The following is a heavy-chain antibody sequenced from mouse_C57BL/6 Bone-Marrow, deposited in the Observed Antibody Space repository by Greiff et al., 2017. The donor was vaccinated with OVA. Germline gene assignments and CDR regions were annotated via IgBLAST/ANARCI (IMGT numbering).Heavy chain of an antibody. D-gene: IGHD1-1*01. CDR3: ARHGSSYWDLDD. CDR2: LYPGSGST. CDR1: GYTFTSYW. V-gene: IGHV1-55*01. Sequence: QVQLQQPGAELVKPGASVKMSCKASGYTFTSYWITWVKQRPGQGLEWIGDLYPGSGSTNYNEKFKSKATLTVDTSSSTAYLQLSSLTSEDSAVYYCARHGSSYWDLDDWGKGTTLTVSS. J-gene: IGHJ2*01.